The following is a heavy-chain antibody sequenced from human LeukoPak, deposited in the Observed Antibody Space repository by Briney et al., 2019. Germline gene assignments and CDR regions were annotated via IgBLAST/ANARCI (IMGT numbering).Heavy chain of an antibody. V-gene: IGHV3-30*19. CDR1: GFTFSSYG. Sequence: QPGGSLRLSCAASGFTFSSYGMHWVRQAPGKGLEWVAVIWYDGSNKYYADSVKGRFTISRDNSKNTLYLQMNSLRAEDTAVYYCARDYLLNLYDILTGYYDYWGQGTLVTVSS. CDR2: IWYDGSNK. J-gene: IGHJ4*02. D-gene: IGHD3-9*01. CDR3: ARDYLLNLYDILTGYYDY.